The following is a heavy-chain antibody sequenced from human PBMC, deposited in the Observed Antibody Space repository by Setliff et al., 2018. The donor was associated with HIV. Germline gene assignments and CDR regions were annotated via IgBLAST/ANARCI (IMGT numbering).Heavy chain of an antibody. J-gene: IGHJ6*02. CDR3: ARGRAVYDSSGYYYYYGIDV. CDR1: GYSFKTYW. D-gene: IGHD3-22*01. Sequence: GESLKISCKGSGYSFKTYWIGWVRQMPGKGLEGMGILYPGDSDTRYSPSFQGHVTISADKSIGTAYLQWSSLKASDTAMYYCARGRAVYDSSGYYYYYGIDVWGQGTTVTVSS. CDR2: LYPGDSDT. V-gene: IGHV5-51*01.